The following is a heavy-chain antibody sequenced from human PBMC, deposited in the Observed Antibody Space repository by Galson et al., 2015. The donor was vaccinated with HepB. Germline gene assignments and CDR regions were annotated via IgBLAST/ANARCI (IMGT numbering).Heavy chain of an antibody. D-gene: IGHD2-2*01. Sequence: QSGAEVKEAGESLKISCEASGYNFPTYWIGWVRQMPGKGLEWMGIVYPEDSDTRYSPSFQGQVSISADKSFTTAYLHWNSLKASDTAIYYCARRGYSTPSGYYALDAWGQGTTVIVSS. V-gene: IGHV5-51*01. J-gene: IGHJ6*02. CDR1: GYNFPTYW. CDR3: ARRGYSTPSGYYALDA. CDR2: VYPEDSDT.